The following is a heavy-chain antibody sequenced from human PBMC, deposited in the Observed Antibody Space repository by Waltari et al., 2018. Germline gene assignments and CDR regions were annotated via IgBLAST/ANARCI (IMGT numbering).Heavy chain of an antibody. CDR2: IDPSCCST. CDR3: ARGSYDFWSGYPGYFDL. Sequence: QVQLVQSGAEGKKTGASEKVACKASGYTCTRYCMHGLRRATDQGLEWMGIIDPSCCSTSYAQKFQGRVTMTRDTSTSTVYMELSSLRSEDTAVYYCARGSYDFWSGYPGYFDLWGRGTLVTVSS. V-gene: IGHV1-46*01. D-gene: IGHD3-3*01. J-gene: IGHJ2*01. CDR1: GYTCTRYC.